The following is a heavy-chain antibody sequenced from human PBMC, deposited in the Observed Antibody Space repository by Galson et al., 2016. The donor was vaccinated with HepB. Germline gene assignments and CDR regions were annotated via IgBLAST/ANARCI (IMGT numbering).Heavy chain of an antibody. Sequence: LTCTVSNGSISSDYWSWLRQAPGKGLELIGHIYYSGSTNYNPSLKSRVTISAGSNEFSLKLTSVTAADTAVYYCARVPYCSGRTCLARYFDYRGRGILVTVSS. D-gene: IGHD2-15*01. J-gene: IGHJ4*02. CDR3: ARVPYCSGRTCLARYFDY. V-gene: IGHV4-59*01. CDR2: IYYSGST. CDR1: NGSISSDY.